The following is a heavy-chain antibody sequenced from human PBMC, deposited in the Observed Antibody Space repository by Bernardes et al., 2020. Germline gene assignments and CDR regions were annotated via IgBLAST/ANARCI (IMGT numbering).Heavy chain of an antibody. V-gene: IGHV3-73*01. Sequence: GGSLRLSCAASGFTFSDSAIHWVRQASGKGLEWVGRIRSKANTYATTYAASGKGRFTISRDDSKNTAYLQMNSLKTEDTAVYYCTNVYGDLLGGDYYGVDVWGKGTTVTVSS. CDR2: IRSKANTYAT. J-gene: IGHJ6*04. CDR3: TNVYGDLLGGDYYGVDV. CDR1: GFTFSDSA. D-gene: IGHD4-17*01.